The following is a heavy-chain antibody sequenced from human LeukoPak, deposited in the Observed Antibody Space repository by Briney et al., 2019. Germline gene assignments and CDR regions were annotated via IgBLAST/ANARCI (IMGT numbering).Heavy chain of an antibody. D-gene: IGHD4-11*01. CDR3: ARGISTTGHDY. CDR1: GYSISSGYY. J-gene: IGHJ4*02. Sequence: SETLSLTCAVSGYSISSGYYWGWIRQPPGKGPEWIGSVFHTGSSYYIPSLKSRVTISVDTSKNQFSLEVSSVTAADTAIYYRARGISTTGHDYWGPGTLVTVSS. CDR2: VFHTGSS. V-gene: IGHV4-38-2*01.